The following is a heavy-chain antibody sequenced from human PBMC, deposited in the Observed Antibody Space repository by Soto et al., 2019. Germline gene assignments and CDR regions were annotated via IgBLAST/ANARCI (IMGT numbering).Heavy chain of an antibody. CDR2: IYNSGSA. V-gene: IGHV4-31*03. J-gene: IGHJ4*02. D-gene: IGHD3-22*01. CDR1: SGSISSGGYS. Sequence: SETLSLTCTVSSGSISSGGYSWTGIRQHPGKGLEWIGYIYNSGSAYYNPSLRSRLTISVDTSKNQFSLRLSSVTAADTAVYYCARDSYDTTGYYSALQYWGQGTPVTVSS. CDR3: ARDSYDTTGYYSALQY.